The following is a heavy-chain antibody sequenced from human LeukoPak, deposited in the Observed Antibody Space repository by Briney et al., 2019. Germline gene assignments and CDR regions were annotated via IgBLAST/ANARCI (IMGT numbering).Heavy chain of an antibody. CDR1: GFAFSNYA. V-gene: IGHV3-23*01. Sequence: GGSLRLSCAASGFAFSNYAMSWVRQAPGKGLEWVSVIRGSDDNTYYADSVKGRFTISGDNSRNTLSLQMNSLRAEDTAVYYCAKVPYTSSNYYFDYWGQGTLVTVSS. D-gene: IGHD5-18*01. CDR2: IRGSDDNT. J-gene: IGHJ4*02. CDR3: AKVPYTSSNYYFDY.